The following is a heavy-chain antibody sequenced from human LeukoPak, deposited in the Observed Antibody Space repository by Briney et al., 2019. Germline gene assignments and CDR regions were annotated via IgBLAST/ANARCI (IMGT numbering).Heavy chain of an antibody. CDR1: GYTFTGYY. CDR2: INPNSGGT. V-gene: IGHV1-2*02. Sequence: ASVKVSCKASGYTFTGYYMHWVRQAPGQGLEWMGWINPNSGGTNYAQEFQGRVTMTRDTSISTAYMELSRLRSDDTAVYYCARYYGSGRYVDYWGQGTLVTVSS. D-gene: IGHD3-10*01. J-gene: IGHJ4*02. CDR3: ARYYGSGRYVDY.